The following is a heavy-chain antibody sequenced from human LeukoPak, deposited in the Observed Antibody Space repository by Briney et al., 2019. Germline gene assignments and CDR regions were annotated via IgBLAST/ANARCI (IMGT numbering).Heavy chain of an antibody. D-gene: IGHD6-19*01. CDR2: TYYRSKWYN. V-gene: IGHV6-1*01. CDR1: GDSVSSNNGD. J-gene: IGHJ4*02. CDR3: ARDLGNTGWYTFDY. Sequence: SQTLSLTCDISGDSVSSNNGDWNWISQSPSRGLEWLGRTYYRSKWYNDYAGSLNGRITISPDTSKNQSSLHLNSVTPEDTAVYYCARDLGNTGWYTFDYWGQGILVTVSS.